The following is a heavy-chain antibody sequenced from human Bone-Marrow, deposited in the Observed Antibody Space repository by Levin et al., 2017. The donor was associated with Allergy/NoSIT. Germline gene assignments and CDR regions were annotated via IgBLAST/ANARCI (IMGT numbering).Heavy chain of an antibody. V-gene: IGHV2-70*01. J-gene: IGHJ4*02. Sequence: QTLSLTCTFSGFSLTSTGMCVSWIRRPPGKALEWLALIDWDDNKYYSTSLKTRLTISKDPSKNQVVLTMTNMDPVDAATYYCARISPGTFFSITWYYFDSWGEGALVTVSS. CDR3: ARISPGTFFSITWYYFDS. CDR1: GFSLTSTGMC. CDR2: IDWDDNK. D-gene: IGHD6-13*01.